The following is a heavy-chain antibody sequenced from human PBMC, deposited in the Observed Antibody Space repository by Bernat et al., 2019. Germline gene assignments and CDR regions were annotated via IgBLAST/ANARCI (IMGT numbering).Heavy chain of an antibody. J-gene: IGHJ3*02. Sequence: QVQLVESGGGVVQPGRSLRLSCAASGFTFSSYAMHWVRQAPGKGLEWVAVISYDGSNKYYADSVKGRFTISRDNAKNTLYLQMNSLRAEDTAVYYCARAYCSGGSCYSGDAFDIWGQGTMVTVSS. CDR3: ARAYCSGGSCYSGDAFDI. D-gene: IGHD2-15*01. CDR1: GFTFSSYA. V-gene: IGHV3-30-3*01. CDR2: ISYDGSNK.